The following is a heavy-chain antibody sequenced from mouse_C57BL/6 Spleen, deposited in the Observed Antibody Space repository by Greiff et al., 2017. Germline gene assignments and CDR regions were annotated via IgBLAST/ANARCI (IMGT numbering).Heavy chain of an antibody. CDR2: ISRGSSTI. Sequence: EVKLMESGGGLVKPGGSLKLSCAASGFTFSDYGMHWVRQAPEKGLEWVAYISRGSSTIYYADTVKGRFTISRDNAKNTLFLQMTSLRSEDTSMYYCARPRTGGYYFDYWGQGTTLTVSS. D-gene: IGHD4-1*01. CDR1: GFTFSDYG. J-gene: IGHJ2*01. CDR3: ARPRTGGYYFDY. V-gene: IGHV5-17*01.